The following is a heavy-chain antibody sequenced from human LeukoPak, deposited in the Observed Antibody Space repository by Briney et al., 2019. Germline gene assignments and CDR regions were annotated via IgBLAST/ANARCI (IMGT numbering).Heavy chain of an antibody. CDR2: IYPGDSDT. J-gene: IGHJ4*02. D-gene: IGHD3-22*01. CDR3: ARAYYYDSSGYYYYFDY. V-gene: IGHV5-51*01. Sequence: GESLKISCEGSGYNFNTFWIGWVRQMPGKGLEWMGIIYPGDSDTRYSPSFQGQVTISADKSISTAYLQWSSLKASDTAMYYCARAYYYDSSGYYYYFDYWGQGTLVTVSS. CDR1: GYNFNTFW.